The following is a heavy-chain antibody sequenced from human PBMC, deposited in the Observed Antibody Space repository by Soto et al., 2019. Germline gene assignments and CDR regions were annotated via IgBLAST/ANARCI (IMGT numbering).Heavy chain of an antibody. V-gene: IGHV1-69*02. Sequence: QVQLVQSGAEVKKPGSSVKVSCKASGGTFSSYTISWVRQAPGQGLEWMGRIIPILGIANYAQKFQGRVTITADKSTSTAYMELSSLRSEDTAVYYCARGGPTYYEPIDSWGQGTLVTVSS. J-gene: IGHJ4*02. D-gene: IGHD3-22*01. CDR3: ARGGPTYYEPIDS. CDR1: GGTFSSYT. CDR2: IIPILGIA.